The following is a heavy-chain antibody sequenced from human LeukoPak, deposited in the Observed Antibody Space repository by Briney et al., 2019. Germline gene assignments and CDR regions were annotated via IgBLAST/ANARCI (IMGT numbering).Heavy chain of an antibody. V-gene: IGHV3-30*04. CDR1: GFTFSSYA. CDR3: AKEVEDSSGYYGRPYNWFDP. CDR2: ISYDGSNK. J-gene: IGHJ5*02. D-gene: IGHD3-22*01. Sequence: GGSLRLSCAASGFTFSSYAMHWVRQAPGKGLEWVAVISYDGSNKYYADSVKGRFTISRDNSKNTLYLQMNSLRAEDTAVYYCAKEVEDSSGYYGRPYNWFDPWGQGTLVTVSS.